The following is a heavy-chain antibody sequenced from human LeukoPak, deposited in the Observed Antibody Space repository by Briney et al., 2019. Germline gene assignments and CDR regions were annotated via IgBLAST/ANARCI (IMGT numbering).Heavy chain of an antibody. D-gene: IGHD3-16*02. V-gene: IGHV3-30*02. CDR3: VRGASLAYYMDV. CDR2: IRYDGSNK. CDR1: GFTFSSYG. J-gene: IGHJ6*03. Sequence: GGSLRLSCAASGFTFSSYGMHWVRQAPGKGLEWVAFIRYDGSNKYYADSVKGRFTISRDNSKNTLYLQLNSLRAEDTAVYYCVRGASLAYYMDVWGKGTTVTVSS.